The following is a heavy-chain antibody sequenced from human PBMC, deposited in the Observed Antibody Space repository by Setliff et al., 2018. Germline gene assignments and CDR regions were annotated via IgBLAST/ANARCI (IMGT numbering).Heavy chain of an antibody. CDR1: GGSISSGDYY. CDR3: ARDLVYCSGGSCYGLPDY. D-gene: IGHD2-15*01. V-gene: IGHV4-30-4*08. CDR2: IYYSGST. Sequence: SETLSLTCIVSGGSISSGDYYWSWIRQPPGKGLEWIGYIYYSGSTYYNPSLKSRGTISVDTAKNQFSLKLSSLTAADTAVYYCARDLVYCSGGSCYGLPDYWGQGTLVTVSS. J-gene: IGHJ4*02.